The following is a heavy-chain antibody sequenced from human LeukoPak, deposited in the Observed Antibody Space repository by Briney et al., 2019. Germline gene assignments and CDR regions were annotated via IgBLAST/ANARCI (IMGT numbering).Heavy chain of an antibody. V-gene: IGHV4-59*01. CDR2: IYYSGST. CDR1: GGSIISYY. D-gene: IGHD6-19*01. Sequence: SETLSLTCTVSGGSIISYYWSWIRQPPGKGLEWIGYIYYSGSTNYNPSLKSRVTISVDTSKNQFSLKLSSVTAADTAVYYCARVTWGSGEAPWGQGTLVTVSS. CDR3: ARVTWGSGEAP. J-gene: IGHJ4*02.